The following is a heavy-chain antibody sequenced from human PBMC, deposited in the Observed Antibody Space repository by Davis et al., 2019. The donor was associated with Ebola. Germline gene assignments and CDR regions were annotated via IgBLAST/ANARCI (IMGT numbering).Heavy chain of an antibody. Sequence: GESLKISCAASGFIFSSYVMSWVRQAPGKGLEWVSTLGTSADTYYADSVKGRFTISRDNSKNILYLQMNGLRVEDTAIYYCVKDTSTIWFDIWGQGTNVTVSS. V-gene: IGHV3-23*01. CDR1: GFIFSSYV. CDR3: VKDTSTIWFDI. J-gene: IGHJ3*02. CDR2: LGTSADT. D-gene: IGHD1-26*01.